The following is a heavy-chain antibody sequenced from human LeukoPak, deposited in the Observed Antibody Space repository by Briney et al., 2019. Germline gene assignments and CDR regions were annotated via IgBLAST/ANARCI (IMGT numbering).Heavy chain of an antibody. CDR3: ARYSSGWYYFDY. J-gene: IGHJ4*02. V-gene: IGHV3-66*01. CDR1: GFTVSSNY. D-gene: IGHD6-19*01. CDR2: IYSGGST. Sequence: GGSLRLSCAASGFTVSSNYMSWVRQAPGKGLEWVSVIYSGGSTHYADSVKGRFTISRDNSKNTLYLQMNSLRAEDTAVYYCARYSSGWYYFDYWGQGTLVTVSS.